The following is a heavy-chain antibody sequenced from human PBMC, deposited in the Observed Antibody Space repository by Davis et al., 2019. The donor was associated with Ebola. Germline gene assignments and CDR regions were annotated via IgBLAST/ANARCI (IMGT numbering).Heavy chain of an antibody. Sequence: GESLKISCAASGFTFSSYGMHWDRQAPGKGLEWVAVISFDGSKKYYADSVKGRFTISRDNSKNTLYLQMNSLRAEDTAVYYCAKDIHFIAVADTSFDYWGQGTLVTVSS. CDR3: AKDIHFIAVADTSFDY. CDR1: GFTFSSYG. V-gene: IGHV3-30*18. D-gene: IGHD6-19*01. CDR2: ISFDGSKK. J-gene: IGHJ4*02.